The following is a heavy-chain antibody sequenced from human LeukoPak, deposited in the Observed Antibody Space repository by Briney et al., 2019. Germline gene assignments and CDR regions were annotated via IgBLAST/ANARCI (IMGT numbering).Heavy chain of an antibody. CDR2: FSGSSNYI. V-gene: IGHV3-21*01. CDR1: GFTFTTFS. J-gene: IGHJ4*02. CDR3: ARDQGYYYDKSAYYYGADH. D-gene: IGHD3-22*01. Sequence: GGSLRLSCSASGFTFTTFSMNWIRLAPGKGLEWVSSFSGSSNYIFYADSVKGRFTISRDNAKNSLFLQMNSLRAEDTAVYYCARDQGYYYDKSAYYYGADHWGQGTLVTVSS.